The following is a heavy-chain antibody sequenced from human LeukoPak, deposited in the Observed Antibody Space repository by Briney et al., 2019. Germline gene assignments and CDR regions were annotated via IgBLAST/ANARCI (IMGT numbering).Heavy chain of an antibody. J-gene: IGHJ4*02. CDR3: ARGRYSSSWYRFDY. CDR2: ISSSGSTI. D-gene: IGHD6-13*01. Sequence: GGCLRLSCAASRFTFSDYYMSWIRQAPGKGLGWVSYISSSGSTIYYADSVKGRFTISRDNAKNSLYLQMNSLRAEDTAVYYCARGRYSSSWYRFDYWGQGTLVTVSS. CDR1: RFTFSDYY. V-gene: IGHV3-11*01.